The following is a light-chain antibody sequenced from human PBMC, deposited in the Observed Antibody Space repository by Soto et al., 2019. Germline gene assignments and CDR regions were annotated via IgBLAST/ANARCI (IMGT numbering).Light chain of an antibody. V-gene: IGKV3-11*01. J-gene: IGKJ4*01. Sequence: EIVLTQSPATLSLSSGERATLSCRASQSVASYLAWYHQRHGQAPRLLVYDASNRAPGIPARFSGSGSGTDFTLTISRLEPEDFAIYYCQQRANSPLTFGGGTRVELK. CDR2: DAS. CDR3: QQRANSPLT. CDR1: QSVASY.